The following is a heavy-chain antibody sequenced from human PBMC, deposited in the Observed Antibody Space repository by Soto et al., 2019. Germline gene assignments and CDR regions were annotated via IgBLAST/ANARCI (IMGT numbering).Heavy chain of an antibody. Sequence: ASETLSLTCSVSGGSISSGYYWSWIRQPPGKGLEWIGEINHSGSTNYNPSLKSRVTISVDTSKNQFSLKLSSVTAADTAVYYCARFSGSYYYYYYGMDVWGQGTTVTVSS. CDR3: ARFSGSYYYYYYGMDV. D-gene: IGHD1-26*01. CDR1: GGSISSGYY. J-gene: IGHJ6*02. V-gene: IGHV4-34*01. CDR2: INHSGST.